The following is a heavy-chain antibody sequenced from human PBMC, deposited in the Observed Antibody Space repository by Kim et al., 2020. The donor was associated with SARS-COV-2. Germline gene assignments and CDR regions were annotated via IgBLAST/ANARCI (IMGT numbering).Heavy chain of an antibody. CDR2: IYFSGST. CDR1: GGSVNSGSYY. CDR3: ARATTMIVEGFLRKNAFDI. J-gene: IGHJ3*02. D-gene: IGHD3-22*01. V-gene: IGHV4-61*01. Sequence: SETLSLTCTVSGGSVNSGSYYWSWIRQPPGKGLEWIGYIYFSGSTNYNPSLKSRVTISVDTSKNQFSLKLSSVTAADTAVYYCARATTMIVEGFLRKNAFDIWGQGTMVTVSS.